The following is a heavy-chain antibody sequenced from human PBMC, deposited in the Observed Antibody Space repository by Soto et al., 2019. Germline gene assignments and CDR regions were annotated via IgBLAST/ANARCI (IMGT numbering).Heavy chain of an antibody. CDR3: ARRYCSGGSCYYLNPYFDY. CDR1: GGSISSSSYY. CDR2: IYYSGRT. Sequence: QLQLRESGPGLVKPSETLSLTCTVSGGSISSSSYYWGWIRQPPGKGLEWIGSIYYSGRTYYNPSLKSRVPISVDTSKNQFSLKLSSVTAADTAVYYCARRYCSGGSCYYLNPYFDYWGQGTLVTVSS. J-gene: IGHJ4*02. V-gene: IGHV4-39*01. D-gene: IGHD2-15*01.